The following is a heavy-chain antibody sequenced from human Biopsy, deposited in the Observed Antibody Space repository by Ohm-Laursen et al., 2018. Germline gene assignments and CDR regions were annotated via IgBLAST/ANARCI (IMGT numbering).Heavy chain of an antibody. CDR2: FAPENGKT. CDR3: AGDINNWNVNY. Sequence: ASVKASCKVSGYSVTELSMHWVRQAPGQGLEWMGGFAPENGKTIYAQKFQCRVTMTEDTSTDTAYMELSNLRSEDTAVYYCAGDINNWNVNYWGQGTLVIVSS. V-gene: IGHV1-24*01. CDR1: GYSVTELS. J-gene: IGHJ4*02. D-gene: IGHD1-20*01.